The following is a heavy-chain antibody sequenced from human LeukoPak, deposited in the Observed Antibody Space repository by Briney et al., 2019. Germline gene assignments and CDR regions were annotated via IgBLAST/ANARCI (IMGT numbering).Heavy chain of an antibody. CDR3: ATYCGGDCSIDY. CDR1: GYTFTDYY. J-gene: IGHJ4*02. D-gene: IGHD2-21*01. CDR2: VDPEDGET. V-gene: IGHV1-69-2*01. Sequence: ASVKVSCKVSGYTFTDYYMHWVQQAPGKGLEWMGLVDPEDGETIYAEKLQGRVTITADTSTDTAYMELSSLRSEDTAVYYCATYCGGDCSIDYWGQGTLVTVSS.